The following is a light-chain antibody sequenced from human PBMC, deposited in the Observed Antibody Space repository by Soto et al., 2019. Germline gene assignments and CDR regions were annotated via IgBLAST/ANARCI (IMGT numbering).Light chain of an antibody. CDR1: QGISSY. J-gene: IGKJ4*01. V-gene: IGKV1-8*01. Sequence: AIRMTQSPSSLSASTGDRVTITCRASQGISSYLAWYQQKPGKAPKPLIYAASTLQSGVPSRFSGNGSRTDVTLTISGRQSEDFAIYYCQQYYSYPLTFGGGTKVEIK. CDR3: QQYYSYPLT. CDR2: AAS.